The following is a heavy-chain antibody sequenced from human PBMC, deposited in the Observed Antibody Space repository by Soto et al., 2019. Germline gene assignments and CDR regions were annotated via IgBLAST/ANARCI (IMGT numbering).Heavy chain of an antibody. CDR2: IYWDDDK. D-gene: IGHD3-10*01. CDR3: AHSFRCLGYYYGSWSMGFFDY. V-gene: IGHV2-5*02. J-gene: IGHJ4*02. CDR1: GFSLSTSGVG. Sequence: QITLKESGPTLVKPTQPLTLTCTFSGFSLSTSGVGVGWIRQPPGKALEWLALIYWDDDKRYSPSLKSRLTSTKDTSKKHVVLTMTTLDPVDTATYSCAHSFRCLGYYYGSWSMGFFDYWGQGTLVTVSS.